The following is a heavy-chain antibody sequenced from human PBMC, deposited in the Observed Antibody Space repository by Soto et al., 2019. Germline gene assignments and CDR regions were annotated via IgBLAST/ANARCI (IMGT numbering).Heavy chain of an antibody. V-gene: IGHV3-23*01. J-gene: IGHJ4*02. CDR1: GFTLSSYA. Sequence: PGGSLRLSCAASGFTLSSYAMSWVRQAPGKGLEWVSAISGSGGSTYYADSVKGRFTISRDNSKNTLYLQMSSLRAEDTAVYYCVKSSEGSSWSHLDYWGQGTLVTVSS. D-gene: IGHD6-13*01. CDR2: ISGSGGST. CDR3: VKSSEGSSWSHLDY.